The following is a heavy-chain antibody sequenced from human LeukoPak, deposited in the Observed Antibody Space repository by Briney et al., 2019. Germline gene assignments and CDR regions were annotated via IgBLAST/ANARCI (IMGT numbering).Heavy chain of an antibody. CDR1: GGSISSYY. Sequence: SETLSLTCTVSGGSISSYYWSWIRQPPGKGLEWIGYIYYIGSTNYNPSLKSRVTISVDTSKNQFSLKLSSVTAADTAVYYCARGYCSGGNCYYFDYWGRETLVTVSS. J-gene: IGHJ4*02. CDR2: IYYIGST. V-gene: IGHV4-59*01. CDR3: ARGYCSGGNCYYFDY. D-gene: IGHD2-15*01.